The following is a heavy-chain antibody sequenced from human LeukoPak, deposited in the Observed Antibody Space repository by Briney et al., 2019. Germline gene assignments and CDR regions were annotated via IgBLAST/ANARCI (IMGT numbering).Heavy chain of an antibody. Sequence: GVSLRLSCAASGFTFSANVMHWVRQGPGQGLEWVAFIAYDGSNNYYAESVKRRFTISRDNAKNTLYLQMNSLRVEDTAVYYCAKGTRIQALECWGQGNLVTVSS. D-gene: IGHD3-3*01. CDR3: AKGTRIQALEC. CDR1: GFTFSANV. CDR2: IAYDGSNN. V-gene: IGHV3-30*02. J-gene: IGHJ4*02.